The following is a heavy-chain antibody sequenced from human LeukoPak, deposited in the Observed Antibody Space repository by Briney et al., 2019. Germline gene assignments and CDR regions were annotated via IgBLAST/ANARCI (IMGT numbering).Heavy chain of an antibody. Sequence: GGSLGLSCAVSGAAVSSNHMSWVRQPPGKGLEWVSAIFSAGGTYYADSVKGRFTLSRDISKNTLYLQMNSLRAEDTAVYYCVRDASWGQGTLVTVSS. V-gene: IGHV3-66*01. J-gene: IGHJ4*02. CDR1: GAAVSSNH. CDR2: IFSAGGT. CDR3: VRDAS.